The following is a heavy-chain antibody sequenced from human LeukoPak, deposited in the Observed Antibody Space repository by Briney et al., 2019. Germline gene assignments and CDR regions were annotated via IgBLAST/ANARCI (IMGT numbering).Heavy chain of an antibody. CDR2: IYTSGST. CDR1: GGSISSYY. J-gene: IGHJ4*02. V-gene: IGHV4-4*07. CDR3: AREPVYYDSSGYYHYYFDY. Sequence: SETLSLTCTVSGGSISSYYWSWIRQPAGKGLEWIGRIYTSGSTNYNPSLKSRVTMSVDTSKNQFSLKLSSVTAADTAVYYCAREPVYYDSSGYYHYYFDYWGQGTLVTVSS. D-gene: IGHD3-22*01.